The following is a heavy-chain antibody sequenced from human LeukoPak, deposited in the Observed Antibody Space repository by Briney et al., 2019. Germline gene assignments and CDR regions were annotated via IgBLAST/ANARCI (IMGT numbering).Heavy chain of an antibody. CDR2: ISGSGGST. CDR1: GFTFSSYA. D-gene: IGHD3-3*01. J-gene: IGHJ6*02. V-gene: IGHV3-23*01. Sequence: GGSLRLSCAASGFTFSSYAMSWVRQAPGKGLEWVSAISGSGGSTYYADSVKGRFTISRDNSKNTLYLQMNSLRAEDTAVYYCAKPAATIFGVVTYYYYGMDVWGQGTTVTVS. CDR3: AKPAATIFGVVTYYYYGMDV.